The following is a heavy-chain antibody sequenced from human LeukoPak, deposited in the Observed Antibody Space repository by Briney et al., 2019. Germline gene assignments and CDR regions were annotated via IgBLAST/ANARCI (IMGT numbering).Heavy chain of an antibody. CDR2: MSSNGGST. D-gene: IGHD2-2*01. J-gene: IGHJ5*02. CDR3: ARDRSTRRGGNSFDP. V-gene: IGHV3-64*01. Sequence: QPGGSLRLSCAASGFTFSSYAMHWVRQAPGKGLEYVSSMSSNGGSTYYANSVRGRFTISRDNSKNTLYLQMGSLRAEDMAVYYCARDRSTRRGGNSFDPWGQGTLVTVSS. CDR1: GFTFSSYA.